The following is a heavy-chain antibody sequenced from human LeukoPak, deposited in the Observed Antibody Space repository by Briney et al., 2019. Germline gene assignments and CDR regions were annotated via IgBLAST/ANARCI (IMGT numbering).Heavy chain of an antibody. V-gene: IGHV3-74*01. D-gene: IGHD6-6*01. Sequence: GGSLRLSCAASGFTFNSHWMHWVRQAPGKGLVWVSRINNDGSTTTYADSVRGRFTISKDNAKNTLFLQMNSLRAEDTAVYYCVRDRPHNWFDPWGQGTLVTVSS. CDR1: GFTFNSHW. CDR3: VRDRPHNWFDP. CDR2: INNDGSTT. J-gene: IGHJ5*02.